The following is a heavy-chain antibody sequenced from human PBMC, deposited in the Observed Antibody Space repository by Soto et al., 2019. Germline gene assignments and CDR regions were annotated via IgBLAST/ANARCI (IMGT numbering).Heavy chain of an antibody. J-gene: IGHJ6*02. CDR3: ARGQGAAIGDYYYHGMGV. V-gene: IGHV3-73*01. CDR1: GFIFSGSA. D-gene: IGHD2-2*02. CDR2: IRSRANNFAT. Sequence: GGSPRLSCAACGFIFSGSAIHWSRQASGKGLEWVGRIRSRANNFATSSAASVKGRFTFSRDDSKNTAYLQMNTLKPEDTAVYYCARGQGAAIGDYYYHGMGVWGQGT.